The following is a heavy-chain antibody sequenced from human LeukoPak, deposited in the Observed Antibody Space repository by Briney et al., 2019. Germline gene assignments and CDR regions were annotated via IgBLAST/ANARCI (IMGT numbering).Heavy chain of an antibody. V-gene: IGHV4-39*07. D-gene: IGHD3-10*01. CDR3: ARVFGGFGETNWFDP. CDR2: IYYSGST. J-gene: IGHJ5*02. CDR1: GGSISSSSYY. Sequence: SETLSLTCTVSGGSISSSSYYWGWIRQPPRKGLEWIGSIYYSGSTYYNPSLKSRVTISVDTSKNQFSLKLSSVTAADTAVYYCARVFGGFGETNWFDPWGQGTLVTVSS.